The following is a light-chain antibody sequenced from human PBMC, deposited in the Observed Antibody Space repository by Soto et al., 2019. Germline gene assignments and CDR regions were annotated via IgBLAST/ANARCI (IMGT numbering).Light chain of an antibody. J-gene: IGKJ1*01. V-gene: IGKV1-39*01. CDR2: DAS. CDR3: QQYGTSSRT. Sequence: DIQMTQSPSSLSASVGDRVTITCRASQSVSNYLHWYQQKPGKAPNLLIYDASSLQSGVPSRFSGSGSATEFTLSSSSLQPDDFATYYCQQYGTSSRTFGQGTKVEIK. CDR1: QSVSNY.